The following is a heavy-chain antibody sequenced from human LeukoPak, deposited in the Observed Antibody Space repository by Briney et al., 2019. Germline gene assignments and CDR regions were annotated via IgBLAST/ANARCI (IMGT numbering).Heavy chain of an antibody. D-gene: IGHD6-6*01. CDR1: GGSISSSSYY. V-gene: IGHV4-39*01. CDR3: ARLVRIAARPDY. CDR2: IYYSGST. J-gene: IGHJ4*02. Sequence: KPSETLSLTCTVSGGSISSSSYYWGWIRQPPGKGLEWIGSIYYSGSTYYNPSLKSRVTISVDTSKNQFSLKLSSVTAADTAVYYCARLVRIAARPDYWGQGTLVTVSS.